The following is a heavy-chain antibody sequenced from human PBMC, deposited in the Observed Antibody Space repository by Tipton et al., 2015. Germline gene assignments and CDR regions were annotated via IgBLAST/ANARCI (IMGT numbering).Heavy chain of an antibody. V-gene: IGHV4-59*01. Sequence: TLSLTCAVYGGSFSGYYRNWIRQPPGKGLEWIGYISYTDGAHYNPALKSRVTISVDTSKNQFSLTLNSVAAADTAVYYCARDLEHGMDVWGHGTTVTVSS. CDR3: ARDLEHGMDV. J-gene: IGHJ6*02. CDR2: ISYTDGA. D-gene: IGHD5-24*01. CDR1: GGSFSGYY.